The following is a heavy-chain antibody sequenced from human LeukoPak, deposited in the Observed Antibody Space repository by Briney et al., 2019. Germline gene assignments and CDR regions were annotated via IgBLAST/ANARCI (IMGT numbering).Heavy chain of an antibody. V-gene: IGHV3-7*01. J-gene: IGHJ4*02. CDR2: IKKDGSEK. D-gene: IGHD6-19*01. Sequence: PGGSLRLSCAASGFTFSSYWMSWVRQAPGKGLEWVATIKKDGSEKYYVDSVKGRFTISRDNAKSSLYLQMNSLRGDDTAVYYCARDSSGNYWGQGTLVTVFS. CDR1: GFTFSSYW. CDR3: ARDSSGNY.